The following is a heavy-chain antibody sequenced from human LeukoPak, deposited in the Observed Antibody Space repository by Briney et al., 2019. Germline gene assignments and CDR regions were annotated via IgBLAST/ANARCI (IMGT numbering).Heavy chain of an antibody. D-gene: IGHD6-19*01. CDR3: ARVGSIAVAGPDAFDI. CDR2: ISAYNGNK. J-gene: IGHJ3*02. V-gene: IGHV1-18*01. Sequence: GASVTVSCKASGYTLTSYGISWVRQAPGQGVEWMGWISAYNGNKNYAQKLQGRVTMTTDTSTSTAYMELRSLRSDDTAVYYCARVGSIAVAGPDAFDIWGQGTMVTVSS. CDR1: GYTLTSYG.